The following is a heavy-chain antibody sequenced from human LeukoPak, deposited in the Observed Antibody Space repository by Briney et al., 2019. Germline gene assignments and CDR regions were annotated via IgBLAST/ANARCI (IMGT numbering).Heavy chain of an antibody. V-gene: IGHV3-74*01. D-gene: IGHD3-22*01. Sequence: GGSLRLSCAASGFTFSRYWMHWVRQAPGKGLMWVSRINKDGDSTNYADSVKGRFTISRDNAENTLYLQMNSLRAEDTAVYYCAGVGVTMNLADIWGQGTMVTVSS. CDR3: AGVGVTMNLADI. CDR1: GFTFSRYW. CDR2: INKDGDST. J-gene: IGHJ3*02.